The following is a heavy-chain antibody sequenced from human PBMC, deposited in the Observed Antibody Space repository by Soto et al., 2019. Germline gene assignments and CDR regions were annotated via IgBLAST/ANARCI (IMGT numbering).Heavy chain of an antibody. CDR3: AHTDASGAYWEIFNY. CDR1: GFSLRTSGVG. J-gene: IGHJ4*02. D-gene: IGHD1-26*01. V-gene: IGHV2-5*02. Sequence: QITLKESGPTLVKPTQTLTLTCTVSGFSLRTSGVGVGWFRQPPGKALEWLALIYRDDDKRYRPSMKSRLTITKESSNNQVVLTMTNMDPVDTATYFCAHTDASGAYWEIFNYWGQGTLVTVSS. CDR2: IYRDDDK.